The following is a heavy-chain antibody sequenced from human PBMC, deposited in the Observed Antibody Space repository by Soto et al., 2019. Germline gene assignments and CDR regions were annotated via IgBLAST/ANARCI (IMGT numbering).Heavy chain of an antibody. V-gene: IGHV4-39*01. Sequence: SETLSLTCTVSGVSISSSSYCWGWIRPPPGKGLEWIGSIYYSGSTYYNPSLKSRVTISVDTSKNQFSLKLSSVTPEDTAVYYWLRGLRRDGYVYEGFDYWGPGTLVTVSS. D-gene: IGHD5-12*01. J-gene: IGHJ4*02. CDR2: IYYSGST. CDR3: LRGLRRDGYVYEGFDY. CDR1: GVSISSSSYC.